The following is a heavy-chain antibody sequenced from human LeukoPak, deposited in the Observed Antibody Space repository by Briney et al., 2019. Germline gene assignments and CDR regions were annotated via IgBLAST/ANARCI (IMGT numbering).Heavy chain of an antibody. J-gene: IGHJ4*02. D-gene: IGHD4-17*01. Sequence: SVTVSCKASGGTFISYAISWVRQAPGQGLEWMGGIIPIFGTANYAQKFQGRVTITADESTSTAYMELSSLRSEDTAVYYCAREADYGDLPVDYWGQGTLVTVSS. CDR2: IIPIFGTA. CDR1: GGTFISYA. CDR3: AREADYGDLPVDY. V-gene: IGHV1-69*13.